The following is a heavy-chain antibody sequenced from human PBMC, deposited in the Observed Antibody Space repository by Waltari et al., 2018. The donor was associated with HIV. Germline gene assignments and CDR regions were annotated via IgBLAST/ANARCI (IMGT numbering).Heavy chain of an antibody. D-gene: IGHD1-26*01. J-gene: IGHJ4*02. CDR2: SNTDGSDT. CDR1: GFTFSSYW. V-gene: IGHV3-74*01. CDR3: ARDRYTGSSDFDY. Sequence: EVQLVESGGGLVQPGGSLRLSCAASGFTFSSYWMHWVRQAPGKGGVWVSRSNTDGSDTRYGDSVKGRITISRDNAKNTLYLQMNSLRDEDTAMYYCARDRYTGSSDFDYWGQGTLVSVSS.